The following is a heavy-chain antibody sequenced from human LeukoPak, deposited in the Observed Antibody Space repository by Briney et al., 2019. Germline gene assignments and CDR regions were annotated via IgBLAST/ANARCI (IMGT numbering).Heavy chain of an antibody. Sequence: GGSLRLSCAASGFSVTNYYMYWVRQAPGKGLEWVSIIYTGGSTDYADSVKGRFTISRDNSENTLYLQMNSLRAEDTAVYYCAKDGGVWFGESNDYWGQGTLVTVSS. CDR2: IYTGGST. CDR1: GFSVTNYY. J-gene: IGHJ4*02. V-gene: IGHV3-53*01. D-gene: IGHD3-10*01. CDR3: AKDGGVWFGESNDY.